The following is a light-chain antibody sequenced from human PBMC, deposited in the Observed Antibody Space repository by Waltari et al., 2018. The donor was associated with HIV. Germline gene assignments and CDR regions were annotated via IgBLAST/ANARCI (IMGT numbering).Light chain of an antibody. J-gene: IGKJ3*01. V-gene: IGKV3-11*01. Sequence: IVLTQSPATLSFSPGERATLSCTASQSVRSYLAWYQQKPGQAPRLLISHASNRATGIPARFSGSGSGTDFTLTIRSLEPEDFAVYYCQQWSDWPLTFGPGTKVDLK. CDR3: QQWSDWPLT. CDR1: QSVRSY. CDR2: HAS.